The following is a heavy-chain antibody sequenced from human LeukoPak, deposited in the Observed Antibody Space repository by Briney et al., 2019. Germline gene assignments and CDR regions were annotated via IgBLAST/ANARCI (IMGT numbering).Heavy chain of an antibody. CDR2: ISGSGGST. CDR3: ARDRDGSGSYMPEYYFDY. V-gene: IGHV3-23*01. Sequence: GGSLRLSCAASGFTFSRYAMSWVRQAPGKGLEWVSAISGSGGSTYYADSVKGRFTISRDNSKNTLYLQMNSLRAEDTAVYYCARDRDGSGSYMPEYYFDYWGQGTLVTVSS. J-gene: IGHJ4*02. D-gene: IGHD3-10*01. CDR1: GFTFSRYA.